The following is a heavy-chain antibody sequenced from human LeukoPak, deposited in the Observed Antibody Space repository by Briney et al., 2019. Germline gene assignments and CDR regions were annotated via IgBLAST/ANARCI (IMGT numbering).Heavy chain of an antibody. CDR2: IFYSGIT. CDR3: ARLAAAGDAFDI. V-gene: IGHV4-59*08. J-gene: IGHJ3*02. Sequence: SETLSLTCTVSGGSISPYYWSWIRQPPGRGLEWIGYIFYSGITNYNPSLKSRVTISVDTSKNQFSLKLSSVTAADTAVYYCARLAAAGDAFDIWGQGTMVTVSS. D-gene: IGHD6-13*01. CDR1: GGSISPYY.